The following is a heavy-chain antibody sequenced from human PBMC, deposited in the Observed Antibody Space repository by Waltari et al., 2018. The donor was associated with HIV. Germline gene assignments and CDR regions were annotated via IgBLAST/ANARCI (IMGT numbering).Heavy chain of an antibody. J-gene: IGHJ3*02. D-gene: IGHD3-22*01. Sequence: QVQLQQWGAGLLKPSETLSLTCAVYGGSFSGYYWSWIRQPPGKGLEWIGEINHSGSTNYNPSLKSRVTISVDTSKNQFSLKLSSVTAADTAVYYCSIDDSREPDAFDIWGQGTMVTVSS. CDR1: GGSFSGYY. CDR2: INHSGST. V-gene: IGHV4-34*01. CDR3: SIDDSREPDAFDI.